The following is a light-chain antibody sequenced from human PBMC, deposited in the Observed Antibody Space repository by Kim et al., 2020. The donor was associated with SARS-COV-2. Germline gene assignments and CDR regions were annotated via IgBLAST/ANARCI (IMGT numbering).Light chain of an antibody. CDR1: KLGDKY. V-gene: IGLV3-1*01. CDR2: QDS. CDR3: QAWDSSTVV. Sequence: SGSPGQTASITCSGDKLGDKYACWYQQKPGQSPVLVIYQDSKRPSGIPERFSGSNSGNTATLTISGTQAMDEADYYCQAWDSSTVVFGGGTQLTFL. J-gene: IGLJ2*01.